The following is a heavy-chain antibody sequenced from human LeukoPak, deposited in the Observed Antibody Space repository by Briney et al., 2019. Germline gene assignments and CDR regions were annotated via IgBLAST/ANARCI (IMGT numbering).Heavy chain of an antibody. J-gene: IGHJ4*02. CDR1: GYTFTGYY. V-gene: IGHV1-2*02. CDR3: ARDEYAGSSGGWD. Sequence: GASVKVSCKASGYTFTGYYMHWVRQAPGQGLEWMRWLNPSSGGTTYAQKFQGRVAMTRDTSISTAYMELSGLRSDDTAVYYCARDEYAGSSGGWDWGQGTLVIVSS. CDR2: LNPSSGGT. D-gene: IGHD6-6*01.